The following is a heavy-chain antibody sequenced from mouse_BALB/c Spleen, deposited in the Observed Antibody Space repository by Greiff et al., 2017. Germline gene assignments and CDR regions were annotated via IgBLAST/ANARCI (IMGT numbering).Heavy chain of an antibody. CDR2: ISSGGGST. CDR1: GFAFSSYD. CDR3: ARRGNYDY. V-gene: IGHV5-12-1*01. Sequence: EVHLVESGGGLVKPGGSLKLSCAASGFAFSSYDMSWVRQTPEKRLEWVAYISSGGGSTYYPDTVKGRFTISRDNAKNTLYLQMSSLKSEDTAMYYCARRGNYDYWGQGTTLTVSS. D-gene: IGHD2-1*01. J-gene: IGHJ2*01.